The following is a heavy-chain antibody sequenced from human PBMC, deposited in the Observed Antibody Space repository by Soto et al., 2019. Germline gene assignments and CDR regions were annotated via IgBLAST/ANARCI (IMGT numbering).Heavy chain of an antibody. CDR2: IIPIFGTA. V-gene: IGHV1-69*13. CDR1: GGTFSSYA. D-gene: IGHD3-22*01. CDR3: ARFFRYYDSSALEAGWNAFDI. Sequence: APVKVSCKASGGTFSSYAISWVRQAPGQGLEWMGGIIPIFGTANYAQKFQGRVTITADESTSTAYMELSSLRSEDTAVYYCARFFRYYDSSALEAGWNAFDIWGQGTMVTVSS. J-gene: IGHJ3*02.